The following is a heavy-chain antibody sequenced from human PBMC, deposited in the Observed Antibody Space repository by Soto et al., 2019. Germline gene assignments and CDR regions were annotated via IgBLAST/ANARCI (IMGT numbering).Heavy chain of an antibody. V-gene: IGHV4-34*01. Sequence: QVQLQQWGAGLLKPSETLSLTCAVYGGSFSGYYWSWIRQPPGKGLEWIGEINHSGSTNYNPSLKSRVTISVDTSKTQFSLKLSSVTAADTAVYYCAREVGYCSSTSCQRSAFDIWGQGTMVTVSS. CDR3: AREVGYCSSTSCQRSAFDI. CDR1: GGSFSGYY. CDR2: INHSGST. J-gene: IGHJ3*02. D-gene: IGHD2-2*01.